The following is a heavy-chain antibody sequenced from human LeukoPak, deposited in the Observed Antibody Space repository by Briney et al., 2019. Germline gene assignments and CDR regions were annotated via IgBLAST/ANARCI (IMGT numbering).Heavy chain of an antibody. Sequence: GGSLRLSCAASGLIFGSKGMSWVRQASGEGLEWVSAISASDGSTYYTDSVKGRFIISRDNSKNTLYLQMNSLRAEDTAIYYCAKDSPVLTTWGQGTLVTVSS. J-gene: IGHJ4*02. CDR2: ISASDGST. D-gene: IGHD3-9*01. V-gene: IGHV3-23*01. CDR3: AKDSPVLTT. CDR1: GLIFGSKG.